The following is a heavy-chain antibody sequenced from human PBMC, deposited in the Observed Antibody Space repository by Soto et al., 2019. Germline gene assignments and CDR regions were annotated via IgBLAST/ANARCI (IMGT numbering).Heavy chain of an antibody. D-gene: IGHD3-22*01. CDR1: GFTFSGSA. CDR2: IRSKANSYAT. CDR3: TSLYYYDSSGYYPGPYFDY. Sequence: GGSLRLSCAASGFTFSGSAMHWVSQASGKGLEWVGCIRSKANSYATAYAASVKGRFTISRDDSKNTAYLQMNSLKTEDTAVYYCTSLYYYDSSGYYPGPYFDYWGQGTLVTVSS. J-gene: IGHJ4*02. V-gene: IGHV3-73*01.